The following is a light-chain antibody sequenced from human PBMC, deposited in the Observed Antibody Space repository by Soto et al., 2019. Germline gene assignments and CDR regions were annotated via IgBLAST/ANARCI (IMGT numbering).Light chain of an antibody. V-gene: IGLV2-23*01. CDR2: DAY. CDR3: SSYAGSRTDVV. Sequence: QSALTQPASVSGSPGQSITISCTGSSSDIGSYNLVSWYQKEPGKAPKLVIYDAYKRPSGVSARFSGSKSGHTASLTISGLQAEDEADYYCSSYAGSRTDVVFGGGTKVTVL. CDR1: SSDIGSYNL. J-gene: IGLJ2*01.